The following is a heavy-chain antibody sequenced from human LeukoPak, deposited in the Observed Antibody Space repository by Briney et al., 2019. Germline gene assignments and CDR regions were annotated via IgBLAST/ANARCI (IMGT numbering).Heavy chain of an antibody. CDR2: IYYSGST. CDR1: GGSISSHY. V-gene: IGHV4-59*08. Sequence: PSETLSLTCTVSGGSISSHYWSWIRQPPGKGLEWIGYIYYSGSTNYNPSLKSRVTISVDTSKNQFSLKLSSVTAADTAVYYCARAGYYYGSGLDYWGQGTLVTVSS. CDR3: ARAGYYYGSGLDY. D-gene: IGHD3-10*01. J-gene: IGHJ4*02.